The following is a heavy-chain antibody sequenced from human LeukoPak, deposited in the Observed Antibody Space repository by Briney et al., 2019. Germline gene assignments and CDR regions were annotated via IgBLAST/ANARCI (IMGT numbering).Heavy chain of an antibody. D-gene: IGHD5-12*01. CDR1: GFTFSSYW. CDR3: ASGVVATKFDY. J-gene: IGHJ4*02. Sequence: PGGSLRLSCAASGFTFSSYWMSWVRQAPGKGLEWVANIKQDGSEKYYVDSVKGRFTISRDNAKNSLYLQMDSLRAEDTAVYYCASGVVATKFDYWGQGTLVTVSS. CDR2: IKQDGSEK. V-gene: IGHV3-7*03.